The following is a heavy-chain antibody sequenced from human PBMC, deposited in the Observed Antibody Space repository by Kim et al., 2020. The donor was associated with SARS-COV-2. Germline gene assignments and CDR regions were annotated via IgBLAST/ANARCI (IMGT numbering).Heavy chain of an antibody. CDR2: IYYSGST. D-gene: IGHD6-13*01. CDR1: GGSISSSSYY. J-gene: IGHJ6*02. Sequence: SETLSLTCTVSGGSISSSSYYWGWIRQPPGKGLEWIGSIYYSGSTYYNPSLKSRVTISVDTSKNQFSLKLSSVTAADTAVYYCARHPLAAAWDGYYYGMDVWGHGTTVTVSS. CDR3: ARHPLAAAWDGYYYGMDV. V-gene: IGHV4-39*01.